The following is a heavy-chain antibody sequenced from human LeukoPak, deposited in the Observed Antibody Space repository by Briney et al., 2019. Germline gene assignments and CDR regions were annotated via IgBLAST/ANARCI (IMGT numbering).Heavy chain of an antibody. CDR1: GFTLSRYW. J-gene: IGHJ3*02. Sequence: GGSLRLSCAASGFTLSRYWVHWVGHAPGKGGVGVSRINSDESNTKYADSVKGRFTIYRDNGKNSVYLKMNSLRPEDMALYYCAKETIYCSGGSCYHDAFDIWGQGTMVTVSS. D-gene: IGHD2-15*01. CDR3: AKETIYCSGGSCYHDAFDI. V-gene: IGHV3-74*01. CDR2: INSDESNT.